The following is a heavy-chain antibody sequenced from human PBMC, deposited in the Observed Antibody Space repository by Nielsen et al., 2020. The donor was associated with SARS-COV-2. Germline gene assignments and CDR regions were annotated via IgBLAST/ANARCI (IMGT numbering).Heavy chain of an antibody. Sequence: GESLKISCAASGFTFSSYGMHWVRQAPGKGLEWVAVISYDGRGKYYADSVKGRFTISRDNAKNSLYLQMNSLRAEDTAVYYCARDPFGTDYYYYYMDVWGKGTTVTVSS. D-gene: IGHD1-1*01. J-gene: IGHJ6*03. CDR2: ISYDGRGK. CDR1: GFTFSSYG. CDR3: ARDPFGTDYYYYYMDV. V-gene: IGHV3-30*03.